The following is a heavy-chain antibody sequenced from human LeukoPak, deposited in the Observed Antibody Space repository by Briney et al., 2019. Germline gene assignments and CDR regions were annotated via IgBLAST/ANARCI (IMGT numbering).Heavy chain of an antibody. D-gene: IGHD6-6*01. J-gene: IGHJ2*01. V-gene: IGHV4-59*08. CDR1: GGSISSYY. CDR3: ARGVKIEYSTSSRNWYFDL. Sequence: SETLSLTCTVSGGSISSYYWTWSWQSPGKGLEWIGYIYYSGSTNYNPSLKSRVTISVDTSKNQFSLKLSSVTAADTAVYYCARGVKIEYSTSSRNWYFDLWGRGTLVTVSS. CDR2: IYYSGST.